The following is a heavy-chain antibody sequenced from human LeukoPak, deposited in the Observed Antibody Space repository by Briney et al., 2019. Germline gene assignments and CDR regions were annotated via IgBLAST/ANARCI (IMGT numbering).Heavy chain of an antibody. CDR3: AKAHPDYYDSSGYLRDPLDY. CDR1: GFTFSSYA. CDR2: ISGSGGST. J-gene: IGHJ4*02. Sequence: GGSLRLSCAASGFTFSSYAMSWVRQAPGKGLEWVSAISGSGGSTYYADSVKGRFIISRDNSKNTLYLQMNSLRAEDTAVYYCAKAHPDYYDSSGYLRDPLDYWGQGTLVTVSS. D-gene: IGHD3-22*01. V-gene: IGHV3-23*01.